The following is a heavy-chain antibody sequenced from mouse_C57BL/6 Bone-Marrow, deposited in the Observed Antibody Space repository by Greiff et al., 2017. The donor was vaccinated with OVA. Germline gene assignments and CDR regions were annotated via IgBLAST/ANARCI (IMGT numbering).Heavy chain of an antibody. V-gene: IGHV1-72*01. CDR3: ARKGGCDGSSYSYWYFDV. J-gene: IGHJ1*03. Sequence: QVQLPQPGAELVKPGASVKLSCKASGYTFTSYWMHWVKQRPGRGLEWIGRIDPNSGGTKYNEKFKSKATLTVDKPSSTAYMQLSSLTSEDSAVYYCARKGGCDGSSYSYWYFDVWGTGTTVTVSS. D-gene: IGHD1-1*01. CDR2: IDPNSGGT. CDR1: GYTFTSYW.